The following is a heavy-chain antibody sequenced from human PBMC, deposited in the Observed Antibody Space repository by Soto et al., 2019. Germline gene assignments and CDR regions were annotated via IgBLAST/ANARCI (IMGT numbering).Heavy chain of an antibody. V-gene: IGHV3-23*04. CDR2: ISGSGGST. CDR3: AKEEFDY. CDR1: GFIVSSNY. Sequence: EVQLVESGGGLIQPGGSQRLSCAASGFIVSSNYMSWVRQAPGKGLEWVSVISGSGGSTYYADSVKGRFTISRDNSKNTLYLQMNSLRAEDTAVYYCAKEEFDYWGQGTLVTVSS. J-gene: IGHJ4*02.